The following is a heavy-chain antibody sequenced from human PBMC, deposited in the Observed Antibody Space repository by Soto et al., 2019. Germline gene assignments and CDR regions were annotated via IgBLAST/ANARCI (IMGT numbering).Heavy chain of an antibody. Sequence: SSETLSLTCTVSGGSISSGGYYWSWIRQHPGKGLEWIGYIYYSGSTYYNPSLKSRVTISVDTSKNQFSLKLSSVTAADTAVYYCASGGYSYGWDAFDIWGQGTMVTVSS. D-gene: IGHD5-18*01. CDR1: GGSISSGGYY. J-gene: IGHJ3*02. CDR2: IYYSGST. V-gene: IGHV4-31*03. CDR3: ASGGYSYGWDAFDI.